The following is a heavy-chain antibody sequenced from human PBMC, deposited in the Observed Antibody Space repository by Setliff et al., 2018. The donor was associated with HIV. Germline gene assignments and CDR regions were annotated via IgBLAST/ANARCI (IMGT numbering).Heavy chain of an antibody. Sequence: PGGSLRLSCAASGFTFSDYYMNWIRRAPGKGLEWVANTKQDGTETYYPDSVKGRFTTSRDNSKNTLYLQINSLRAEDTAVYYCAKDARWNYVGFDYWGQGTLVTVSS. CDR3: AKDARWNYVGFDY. V-gene: IGHV3-7*03. CDR1: GFTFSDYY. J-gene: IGHJ4*02. D-gene: IGHD1-7*01. CDR2: TKQDGTET.